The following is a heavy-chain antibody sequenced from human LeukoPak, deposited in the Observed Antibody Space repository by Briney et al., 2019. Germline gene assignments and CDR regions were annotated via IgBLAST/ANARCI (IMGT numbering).Heavy chain of an antibody. D-gene: IGHD3-22*01. J-gene: IGHJ4*02. CDR2: ISSSSSTI. V-gene: IGHV3-48*02. Sequence: PGGSLRLSCAASGFTFSSYSMNWVRQAPGKGLEWVSYISSSSSTIYYADSVKGRFTISRDNAKNSLYLQMNSLRDKDTAVYYCARTRPSFTVIVVVPLDYWGQGTLVTVSS. CDR1: GFTFSSYS. CDR3: ARTRPSFTVIVVVPLDY.